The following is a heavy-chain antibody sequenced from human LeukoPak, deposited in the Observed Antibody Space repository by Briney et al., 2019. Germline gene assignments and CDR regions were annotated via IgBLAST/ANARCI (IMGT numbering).Heavy chain of an antibody. CDR3: ARDSGPMVRGALDY. J-gene: IGHJ4*02. D-gene: IGHD3-10*01. V-gene: IGHV4-4*07. CDR2: IYTSGST. Sequence: SETLSLTCTVSGYSISSGYHWGWIRQPAGKGLEWIGRIYTSGSTNYNPSLKSRVTMSVDTSKNQFSLKLSSVTAADTAVYYCARDSGPMVRGALDYWGQGTLVTVSS. CDR1: GYSISSGYH.